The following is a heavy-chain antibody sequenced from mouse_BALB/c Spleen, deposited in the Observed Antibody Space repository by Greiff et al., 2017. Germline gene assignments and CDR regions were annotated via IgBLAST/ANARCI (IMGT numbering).Heavy chain of an antibody. J-gene: IGHJ2*01. CDR1: GFTFSSFG. D-gene: IGHD2-3*01. CDR2: ISSGSSTI. Sequence: EVHLVESGGGLVQPGGSRKLSCAAPGFTFSSFGMHWVRQAPEKGLEWVAYISSGSSTIYYADTVKGRFTISRDNPKNTLFLQMTSLRSEDTAMYYCARFDGYYALDYWGQGTTLTVSS. V-gene: IGHV5-17*02. CDR3: ARFDGYYALDY.